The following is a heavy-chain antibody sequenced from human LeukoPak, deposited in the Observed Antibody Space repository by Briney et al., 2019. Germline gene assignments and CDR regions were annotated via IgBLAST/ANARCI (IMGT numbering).Heavy chain of an antibody. V-gene: IGHV5-51*01. J-gene: IGHJ4*02. D-gene: IGHD1-26*01. CDR3: ASGIEEWGLPYYFDY. Sequence: GESLKISCKGSGYSFTSYWIGWVRQMPGKGLEWMGIIYPGDSDTRYSPSFQGQVTISANESISTAYLQWSSLKASDTAMYYCASGIEEWGLPYYFDYWGQGTLVTVPS. CDR2: IYPGDSDT. CDR1: GYSFTSYW.